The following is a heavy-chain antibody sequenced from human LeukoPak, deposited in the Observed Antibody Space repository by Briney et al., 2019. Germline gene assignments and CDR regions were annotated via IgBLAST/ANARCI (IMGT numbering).Heavy chain of an antibody. CDR2: INRDGSEK. CDR3: ARRRRFGEFDPLGYYFDY. Sequence: GGSQRLSCAASGFTLSSYWMSWVRQAPGKGLEWVANINRDGSEKYYVDSVKGRFTISRDNAKNSLYLQMNSLRAEDTSVYYCARRRRFGEFDPLGYYFDYWGQGTLVTVSS. D-gene: IGHD3-10*01. J-gene: IGHJ4*02. V-gene: IGHV3-7*02. CDR1: GFTLSSYW.